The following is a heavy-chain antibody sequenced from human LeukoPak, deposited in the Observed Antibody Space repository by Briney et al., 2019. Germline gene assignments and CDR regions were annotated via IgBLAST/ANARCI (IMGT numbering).Heavy chain of an antibody. J-gene: IGHJ4*02. Sequence: QPGGSLRLSCAASGFTFSSYAMSWVRPAPGKGLEWVSVISGSGGTTHYADSVKGRFTISRDNSKNTLYLQMNSLRGEDTAVYYCAKDGQVNQPDRLFTDWGQGTLVIVSS. CDR2: ISGSGGTT. CDR1: GFTFSSYA. D-gene: IGHD1-14*01. V-gene: IGHV3-23*01. CDR3: AKDGQVNQPDRLFTD.